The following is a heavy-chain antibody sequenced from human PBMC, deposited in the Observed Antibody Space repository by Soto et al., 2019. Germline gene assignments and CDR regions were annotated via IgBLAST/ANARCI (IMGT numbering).Heavy chain of an antibody. Sequence: EVQLLESGGGLVQPGGSLRLSCAASGFTFSSYAMCWVRQAPGKGLEWVSAISGSGGSTYYAGSVKGRFTISSNNPKSTVYQRLNSLKAEDTAVYYCAKVQARIAARWFDYWGQGTLVTVSS. CDR3: AKVQARIAARWFDY. V-gene: IGHV3-23*01. CDR2: ISGSGGST. CDR1: GFTFSSYA. D-gene: IGHD6-6*01. J-gene: IGHJ5*01.